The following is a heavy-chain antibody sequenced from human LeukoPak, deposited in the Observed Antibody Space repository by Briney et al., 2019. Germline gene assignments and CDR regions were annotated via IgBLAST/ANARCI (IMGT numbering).Heavy chain of an antibody. D-gene: IGHD6-19*01. CDR2: INHSGST. J-gene: IGHJ5*02. V-gene: IGHV4-34*01. CDR3: ARDWGAVGYNWFDP. CDR1: GGSISSYY. Sequence: SETLSLTCTVSGGSISSYYWTWIRQPPGKGLEWIGEINHSGSTNYNPSLKSRVTISVDTSKNQFSLKLSSVTAADTAVYYCARDWGAVGYNWFDPWGQGTLVTVSS.